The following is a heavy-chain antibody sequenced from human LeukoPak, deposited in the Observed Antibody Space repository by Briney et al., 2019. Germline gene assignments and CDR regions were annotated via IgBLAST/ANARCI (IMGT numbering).Heavy chain of an antibody. Sequence: AGGSLRLSCAASGFIFSSRWMSWVRQAPGKGLEWVASINQGGNDKRHADSVKGRFTISRDNAKNSLSLQLNSPTAEDTAMYYCVRDPVLDEHNGYSPYWGQGTLVTASS. V-gene: IGHV3-7*01. CDR3: VRDPVLDEHNGYSPY. J-gene: IGHJ4*02. D-gene: IGHD2-15*01. CDR1: GFIFSSRW. CDR2: INQGGNDK.